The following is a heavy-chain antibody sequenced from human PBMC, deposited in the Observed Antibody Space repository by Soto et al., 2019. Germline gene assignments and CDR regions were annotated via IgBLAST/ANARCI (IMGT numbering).Heavy chain of an antibody. Sequence: EVQLVESGGGLVKPGGSLRLSCAASGFTFSNAWMNWVRQAPEKGLEWVGRIKSKTDGGTTDYAAPVKGRFTISRDDSKNTLYLQMNSLKTEDTAVYFCTTDRRYDGRYYYGMDVGGQGSRVAV. D-gene: IGHD5-12*01. CDR1: GFTFSNAW. CDR2: IKSKTDGGTT. V-gene: IGHV3-15*07. CDR3: TTDRRYDGRYYYGMDV. J-gene: IGHJ6*02.